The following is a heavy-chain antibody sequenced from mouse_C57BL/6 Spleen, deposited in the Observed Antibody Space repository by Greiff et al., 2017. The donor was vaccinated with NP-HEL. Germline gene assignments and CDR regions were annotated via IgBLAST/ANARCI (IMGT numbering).Heavy chain of an antibody. D-gene: IGHD1-1*01. CDR2: INPYNGGT. Sequence: VQLQQSGPVLVKPGASVKMSCKASGYTFTDYYMNWVKQSHGKSLEWIGVINPYNGGTSYNQKFKGKATLTVDKSSSTAYMELNSLTSEDSAVYYCARGDTTVVAHWYFDGWGTGTTVTVSS. J-gene: IGHJ1*03. CDR3: ARGDTTVVAHWYFDG. V-gene: IGHV1-19*01. CDR1: GYTFTDYY.